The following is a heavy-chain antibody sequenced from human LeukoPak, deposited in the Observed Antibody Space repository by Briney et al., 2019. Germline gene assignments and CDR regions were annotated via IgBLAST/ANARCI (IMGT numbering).Heavy chain of an antibody. V-gene: IGHV1-46*01. Sequence: ASVKVSCKASGGSFSNYAISWVRQAPGQGLEWMGIINPSGGSTSYAQKFQGRVTMTRDTSISTAYMELSRLRSDDTAVYYCARGDVETSSYYYYYYMDVWGKGTTVTISS. CDR2: INPSGGST. J-gene: IGHJ6*03. CDR3: ARGDVETSSYYYYYYMDV. D-gene: IGHD1-1*01. CDR1: GGSFSNYA.